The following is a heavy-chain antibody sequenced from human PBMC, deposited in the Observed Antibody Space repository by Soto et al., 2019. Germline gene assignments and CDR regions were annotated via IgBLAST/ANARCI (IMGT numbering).Heavy chain of an antibody. J-gene: IGHJ6*02. CDR2: ISAYNGNT. CDR3: ARVAVTKNYYYYGMDV. Sequence: QVQLVQSGAEVKKPGASVKVSCKASGYTFTSYGISWVRQAPGQGLEWMGWISAYNGNTNYAQKLQGRVTMTPDRSTSTADMERRSLRSDGTAVYYCARVAVTKNYYYYGMDVWGQGTTVTVSS. CDR1: GYTFTSYG. V-gene: IGHV1-18*01. D-gene: IGHD4-17*01.